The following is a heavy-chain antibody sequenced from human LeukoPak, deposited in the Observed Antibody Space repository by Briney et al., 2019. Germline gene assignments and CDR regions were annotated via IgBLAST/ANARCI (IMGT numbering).Heavy chain of an antibody. CDR2: ISAYNGNT. CDR3: ARDAGYSGYDEGYFDY. CDR1: GYTFTSYG. V-gene: IGHV1-18*04. Sequence: ASVKVSCKASGYTFTSYGISWVRQAPGQGLEWMGWISAYNGNTNYAQKRQGRVTMTTDTSTSTAYMELRSLRSGDTAVYYCARDAGYSGYDEGYFDYWGQGTLVTVSS. D-gene: IGHD5-12*01. J-gene: IGHJ4*02.